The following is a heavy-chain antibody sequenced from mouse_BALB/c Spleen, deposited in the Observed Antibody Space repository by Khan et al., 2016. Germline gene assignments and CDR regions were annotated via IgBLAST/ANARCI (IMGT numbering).Heavy chain of an antibody. D-gene: IGHD2-4*01. Sequence: QVQLKQSGAELARPGASVKLSCKASGYTFTSYWMQWVKQRPGQGLEWIGAIYPGDGDTRYTQKFKGKATLTADKSSSTAYMQLSSLASEDSADYYCARNDYEVDYWGQGTTLTVSS. J-gene: IGHJ2*01. V-gene: IGHV1-87*01. CDR3: ARNDYEVDY. CDR1: GYTFTSYW. CDR2: IYPGDGDT.